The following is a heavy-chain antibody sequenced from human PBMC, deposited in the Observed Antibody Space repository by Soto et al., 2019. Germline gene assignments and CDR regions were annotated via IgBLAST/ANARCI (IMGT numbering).Heavy chain of an antibody. CDR2: ISSSSSTI. J-gene: IGHJ6*02. CDR3: ASRRGFYYYYGMDV. D-gene: IGHD3-22*01. CDR1: GFTFSSYS. V-gene: IGHV3-48*02. Sequence: EVQLVESGGGLVQPGGSLRLSCAASGFTFSSYSMNWVRQAPGKGLEWVSYISSSSSTIYYAGSVKGRFTISRDNAKNSLYLQMNSLRDEDTAVYYCASRRGFYYYYGMDVWGQGTTVTVSS.